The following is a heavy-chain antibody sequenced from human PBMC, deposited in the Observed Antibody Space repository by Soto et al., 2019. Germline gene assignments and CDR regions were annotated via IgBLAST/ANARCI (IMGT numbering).Heavy chain of an antibody. CDR1: GYTLTELS. CDR3: ATLVQQPSQGYYYMDV. J-gene: IGHJ6*03. Sequence: GASVKVSCKVSGYTLTELSMHWVRQAPGKGLEWMGGFDPEDGETIYAQKFQGRVTMTEDTSTDTAYMELSSLRSEDTAVYYCATLVQQPSQGYYYMDVWGKGTTVTVSS. V-gene: IGHV1-24*01. CDR2: FDPEDGET. D-gene: IGHD6-13*01.